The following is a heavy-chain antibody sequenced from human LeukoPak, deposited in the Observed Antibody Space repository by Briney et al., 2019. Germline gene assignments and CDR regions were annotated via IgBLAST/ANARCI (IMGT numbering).Heavy chain of an antibody. J-gene: IGHJ4*02. CDR2: ISSSGSYI. V-gene: IGHV3-21*01. Sequence: PGGSLRLSCAASGFTFTTYSMNWVRQAPGKGLEWVSSISSSGSYIYYADSMKGRFTISRDNAKNSLYLQMNSLRAEDTAVYYCARIKFMVRGVIQSGNDYWGQGTLVTVSS. CDR3: ARIKFMVRGVIQSGNDY. D-gene: IGHD3-10*01. CDR1: GFTFTTYS.